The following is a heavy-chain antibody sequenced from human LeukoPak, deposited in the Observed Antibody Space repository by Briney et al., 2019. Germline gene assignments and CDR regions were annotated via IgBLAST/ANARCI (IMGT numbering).Heavy chain of an antibody. CDR2: IKPIFSAA. CDR3: ALPFKGYCSGGSCPHIYCGGY. CDR1: GGTFSTYA. D-gene: IGHD2-15*01. J-gene: IGHJ4*02. Sequence: SVKVSCKASGGTFSTYAINWVRQAPGQGLEWMGGIKPIFSAAKYKQKFQGRITITADESTTTAYMELSSLRSEDTAVYYCALPFKGYCSGGSCPHIYCGGYWGQGTLVTVSS. V-gene: IGHV1-69*13.